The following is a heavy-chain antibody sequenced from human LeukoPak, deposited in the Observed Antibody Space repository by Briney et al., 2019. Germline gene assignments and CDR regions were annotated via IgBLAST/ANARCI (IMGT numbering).Heavy chain of an antibody. V-gene: IGHV3-23*01. J-gene: IGHJ4*02. CDR1: GFTLSSYA. D-gene: IGHD6-19*01. CDR3: AKDSVRIAVAGHYFDY. Sequence: GGSLRLSCAASGFTLSSYAMSWVRQAPGKGLEWVSAISGSGGSTYYADSVKGRFTISRDNSKNTLYLQMNSLRAEDTAVYYCAKDSVRIAVAGHYFDYWGQGTLVTVSS. CDR2: ISGSGGST.